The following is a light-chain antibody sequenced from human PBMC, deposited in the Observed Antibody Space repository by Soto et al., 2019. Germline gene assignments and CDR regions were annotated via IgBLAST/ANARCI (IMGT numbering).Light chain of an antibody. V-gene: IGKV1-9*01. Sequence: DIQLTQSPSFLSASVGDRVTITCRASQGISNYLAWYQRKPGKAPKLLIYAASTLQSGVPARISGSGSGTEFTLTISSLQPEDFANYYCQQLNSYPLTFGGGTKVEIK. CDR1: QGISNY. J-gene: IGKJ4*01. CDR2: AAS. CDR3: QQLNSYPLT.